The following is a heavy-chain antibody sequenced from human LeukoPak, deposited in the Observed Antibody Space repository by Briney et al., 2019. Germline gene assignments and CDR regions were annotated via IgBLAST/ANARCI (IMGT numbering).Heavy chain of an antibody. CDR2: INPNSGGT. D-gene: IGHD5-18*01. CDR3: ARDWGSSFGFFDY. V-gene: IGHV1-2*02. J-gene: IGHJ4*02. CDR1: GYTFTGYY. Sequence: ASVKVSCKASGYTFTGYYMHWVRQAPGQGLEWMGWINPNSGGTNYALKFQGRVTMTRDTSISTAYMELSSLRSDDTAVYYCARDWGSSFGFFDYWGQGTLVTVSS.